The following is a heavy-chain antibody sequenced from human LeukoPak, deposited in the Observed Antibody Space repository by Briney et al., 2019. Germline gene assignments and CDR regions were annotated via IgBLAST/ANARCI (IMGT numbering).Heavy chain of an antibody. CDR2: ITRSSSRI. CDR3: ARGSYLHCSDNDCFINYFYYYMDV. V-gene: IGHV3-48*04. J-gene: IGHJ6*03. CDR1: GFSFTNYS. D-gene: IGHD2-15*01. Sequence: GGSLRLSCVLSGFSFTNYSMNWVRQAPGKGLEWVSYITRSSSRIYYVDSVKGRFTISRDNAKNSVYLQMNNLRAEDTAVYYCARGSYLHCSDNDCFINYFYYYMDVWGTGTTVTVSS.